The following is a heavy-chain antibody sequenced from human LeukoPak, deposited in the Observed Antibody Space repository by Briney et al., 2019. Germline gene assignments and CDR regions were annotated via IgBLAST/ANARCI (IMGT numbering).Heavy chain of an antibody. D-gene: IGHD3-10*01. V-gene: IGHV5-51*01. CDR2: IYPRDSDT. CDR1: GYKFTNYW. J-gene: IGHJ5*02. CDR3: ARKKYYYGSGSYSRFDP. Sequence: GESLKISCKGSGYKFTNYWIAWVRQMPGQGLEWLGIIYPRDSDTRYSPSFQGQVSISVDTSIDTAYLQWSSVKASDTAMYYCARKKYYYGSGSYSRFDPWGQGTLVTVSS.